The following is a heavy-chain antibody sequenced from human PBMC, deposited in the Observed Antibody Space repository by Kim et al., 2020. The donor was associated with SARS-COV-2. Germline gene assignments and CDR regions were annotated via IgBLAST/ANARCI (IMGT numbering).Heavy chain of an antibody. CDR3: GKTATGGYNYYYYMVA. CDR1: GFTFSTFA. Sequence: GGSLRLSCAASGFTFSTFAMTWVRQTPGMGLEWVSSISGSGSSTDYADSVKGRFTISRDNSKNTLYLQMNSLRADDTAVYYCGKTATGGYNYYYYMVAWGKGAPVTVSS. D-gene: IGHD3-10*01. V-gene: IGHV3-23*01. J-gene: IGHJ6*03. CDR2: ISGSGSST.